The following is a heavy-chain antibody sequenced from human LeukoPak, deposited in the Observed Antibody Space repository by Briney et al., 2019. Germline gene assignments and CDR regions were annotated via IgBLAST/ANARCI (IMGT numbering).Heavy chain of an antibody. Sequence: SETLSLTCDVSGVSISSNSWWSWVRQTPGKGLEWIGEIHQSGRANYNPSLKSRVTISVDKSKNQFSVMLTPVTAADTAVYYCARNAYFSADYWGQGTLVTVSS. CDR1: GVSISSNSW. CDR2: IHQSGRA. V-gene: IGHV4-4*02. D-gene: IGHD1-1*01. CDR3: ARNAYFSADY. J-gene: IGHJ4*02.